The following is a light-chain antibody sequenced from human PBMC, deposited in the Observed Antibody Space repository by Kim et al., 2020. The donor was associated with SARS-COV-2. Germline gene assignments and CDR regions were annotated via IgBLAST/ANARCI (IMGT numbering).Light chain of an antibody. CDR1: SSDVGGYNY. CDR2: DVS. V-gene: IGLV2-11*01. J-gene: IGLJ2*01. Sequence: QSALTQPRSVSGSPGQSVTISCTGTSSDVGGYNYVSWYQQHPGKAPKLMIYDVSKRPSGVPDRFSGSKSGNTASLTISGLQAEDDADYYCCSYAGIYNSVFGGGTHLTVL. CDR3: CSYAGIYNSV.